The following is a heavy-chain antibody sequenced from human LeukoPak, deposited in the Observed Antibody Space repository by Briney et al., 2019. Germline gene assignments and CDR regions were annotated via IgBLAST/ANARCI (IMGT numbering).Heavy chain of an antibody. V-gene: IGHV4-31*03. CDR2: IYYSGST. CDR3: ARDHRAVTTGGIVWYFDL. D-gene: IGHD4-17*01. Sequence: PSETLSLTCTVSGGSISRGGYYWSWIRQHPGKGLEWIGYIYYSGSTYYNPSLKSRVTISVDTSKNQSSLKLSSVTAADTAVYYCARDHRAVTTGGIVWYFDLWGRGTLVTVSS. J-gene: IGHJ2*01. CDR1: GGSISRGGYY.